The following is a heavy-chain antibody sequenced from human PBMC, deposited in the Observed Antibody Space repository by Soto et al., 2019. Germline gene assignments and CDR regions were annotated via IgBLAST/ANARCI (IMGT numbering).Heavy chain of an antibody. CDR1: GGSMSSSNW. V-gene: IGHV4-4*02. CDR2: AHHSGST. J-gene: IGHJ4*02. D-gene: IGHD3-22*01. CDR3: ARVRREYDNSGPVDY. Sequence: SETLSLTCTVSGGSMSSSNWWNWVRQSPGKGLEWIGEAHHSGSTNYNPSLKSRVTISVDTSKNQFSLKLSSVTAADTAVYYCARVRREYDNSGPVDYWGQGTLVTVSS.